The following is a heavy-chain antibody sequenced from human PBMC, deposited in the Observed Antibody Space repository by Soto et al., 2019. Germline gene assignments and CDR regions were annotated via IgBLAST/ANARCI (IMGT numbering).Heavy chain of an antibody. V-gene: IGHV1-46*01. D-gene: IGHD4-4*01. CDR3: ARYDYNGYYFDY. CDR1: GYTFSTHY. CDR2: INPNGGST. Sequence: APVKVSCEASGYTFSTHYMHWVRQAPGQGYEWMGIINPNGGSTTYAQKFQGRVTMTRDTSTTTVYMELSSLKSEDTAVYYCARYDYNGYYFDYWGQGTLVTVSS. J-gene: IGHJ4*02.